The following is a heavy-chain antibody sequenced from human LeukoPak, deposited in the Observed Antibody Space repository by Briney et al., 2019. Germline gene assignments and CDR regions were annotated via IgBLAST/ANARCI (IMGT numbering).Heavy chain of an antibody. D-gene: IGHD2-2*01. Sequence: GGSLRLSPVPSVVTSCDYTMNCVRDAPGERLGSGSHLSSSSTYIHYGDSVSRRFTIYRDNGKNSLYLQIDSLRAEDTAVYYCARERCGSATCYWFDPLGQGTLVTVSS. CDR3: ARERCGSATCYWFDP. CDR1: VVTSCDYT. J-gene: IGHJ5*02. CDR2: LSSSSTYI. V-gene: IGHV3-21*06.